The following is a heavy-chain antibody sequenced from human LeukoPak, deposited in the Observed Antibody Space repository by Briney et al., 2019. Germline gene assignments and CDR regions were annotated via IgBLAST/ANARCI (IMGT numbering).Heavy chain of an antibody. J-gene: IGHJ1*01. D-gene: IGHD6-13*01. CDR2: IYHSGST. CDR3: ARDRSSWSPDYLQP. V-gene: IGHV4-38-2*02. Sequence: SENLSLTGTVSGYSISSGYYWGWIRQPPGKGLEWIGSIYHSGSTYYNPSLKSRASISVDTSKTQFSLKLSSVTAADTAVYYCARDRSSWSPDYLQPWGQGTLVTVSS. CDR1: GYSISSGYY.